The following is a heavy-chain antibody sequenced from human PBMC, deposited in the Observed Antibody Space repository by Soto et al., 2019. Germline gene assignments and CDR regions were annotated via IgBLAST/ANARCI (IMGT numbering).Heavy chain of an antibody. Sequence: PVGSLRLSCAASGFTFSSYCMHWVRQAPGKGLVWVSRINSDESSTSYADSVRGRFTISRDNAKNTLYLQMNSLRAEDTAVYYCARENMVRGVSYYGMDVWGQGTTVTVSS. CDR1: GFTFSSYC. V-gene: IGHV3-74*01. J-gene: IGHJ6*02. D-gene: IGHD3-10*01. CDR2: INSDESST. CDR3: ARENMVRGVSYYGMDV.